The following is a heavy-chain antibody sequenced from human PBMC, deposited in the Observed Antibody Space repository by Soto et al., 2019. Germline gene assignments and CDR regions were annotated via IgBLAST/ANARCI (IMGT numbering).Heavy chain of an antibody. D-gene: IGHD1-20*01. Sequence: QVQLQESGPGLVKPSETLSLTCTVSGGSLSPYYWSWVRQPPGKGLGWIGFIWFSGTSTYNPSLRGRVTMSVDTPKHQLSLEMNSVTAADTAVYYCARESSGNHNHNWSDPWGLGTLVTVSA. V-gene: IGHV4-59*01. CDR3: ARESSGNHNHNWSDP. CDR2: IWFSGTS. J-gene: IGHJ5*02. CDR1: GGSLSPYY.